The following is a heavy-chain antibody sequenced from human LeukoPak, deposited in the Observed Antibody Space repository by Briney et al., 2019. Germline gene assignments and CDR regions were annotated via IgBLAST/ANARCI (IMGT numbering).Heavy chain of an antibody. J-gene: IGHJ6*03. Sequence: SQTLSLTCTVSGGSISSGGYYWSWIRQHPGKGLEWIGYIYYSGSTYYNQSLKSRVTISVDTSKNQFSLKLSSVTAADTAVYYCARATPYSAYYYYYMDVWGKGTTVTVSS. CDR2: IYYSGST. CDR3: ARATPYSAYYYYYMDV. D-gene: IGHD2-15*01. V-gene: IGHV4-31*03. CDR1: GGSISSGGYY.